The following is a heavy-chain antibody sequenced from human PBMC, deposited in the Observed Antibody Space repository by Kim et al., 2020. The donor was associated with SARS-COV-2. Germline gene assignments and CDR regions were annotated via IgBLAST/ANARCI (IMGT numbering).Heavy chain of an antibody. V-gene: IGHV4-39*01. CDR3: ARHEGIDYGGNSGGFNY. CDR1: GGSISSSSYY. CDR2: IYYSGST. D-gene: IGHD4-17*01. Sequence: SETLSLTCTVSGGSISSSSYYWGWIRQPPGKGLEWIGSIYYSGSTYYNPSLKSRVTISVDTSKNQFSLKLSSVTAADTAVYYCARHEGIDYGGNSGGFNYWGQGTLVTVSS. J-gene: IGHJ4*02.